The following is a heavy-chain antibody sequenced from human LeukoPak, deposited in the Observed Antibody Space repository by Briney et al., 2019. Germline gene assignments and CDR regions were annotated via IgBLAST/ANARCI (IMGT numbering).Heavy chain of an antibody. V-gene: IGHV1-18*01. J-gene: IGHJ6*03. Sequence: ASVKVSCKTSGYTFTSYGLSWVRQAPGQGLEWMGCIITYNGNTYYSQKLQGRITMTTDTSTSTAYMELRSLRSDDTAVYYCAKTTVTSEEYFYYYMDVWGKGTTVTVSS. CDR2: IITYNGNT. CDR3: AKTTVTSEEYFYYYMDV. D-gene: IGHD4-17*01. CDR1: GYTFTSYG.